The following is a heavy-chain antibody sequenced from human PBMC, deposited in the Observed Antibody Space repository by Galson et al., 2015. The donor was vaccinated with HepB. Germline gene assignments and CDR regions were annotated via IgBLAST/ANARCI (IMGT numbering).Heavy chain of an antibody. V-gene: IGHV4-4*02. CDR2: IYHSGST. CDR1: GGSISSSNW. J-gene: IGHJ4*02. D-gene: IGHD3-22*01. CDR3: ARAGAQGEYYDSSGYIDY. Sequence: TLSLTCAVSGGSISSSNWWSWVRQPPGKGLEWIGEIYHSGSTNYNPSLKSRVTISVDKSKNQFSLKLSSVTAADTAVYYCARAGAQGEYYDSSGYIDYWGQGTLVTVSS.